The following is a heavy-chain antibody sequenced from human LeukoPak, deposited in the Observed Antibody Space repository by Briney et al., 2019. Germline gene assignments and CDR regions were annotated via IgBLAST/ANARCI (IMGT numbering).Heavy chain of an antibody. J-gene: IGHJ3*02. Sequence: SETLSLTCTVSGYSISSGYYWGWIRQPPGKGLEWIGSIYHSGSTYYNPSLKSRVTISVDTSKNQFSLKLSSVTAADTAVYYCARDVEMATDGGAFDIWGQGTMVTVSS. CDR1: GYSISSGYY. V-gene: IGHV4-38-2*02. CDR2: IYHSGST. CDR3: ARDVEMATDGGAFDI. D-gene: IGHD5-24*01.